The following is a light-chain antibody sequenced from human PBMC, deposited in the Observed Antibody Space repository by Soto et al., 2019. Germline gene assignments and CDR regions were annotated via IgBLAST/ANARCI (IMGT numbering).Light chain of an antibody. CDR2: TNR. CDR1: SSNIGAGYH. Sequence: QSVLTQPPSVSGAPGQRVTMSCTGSSSNIGAGYHVHWYQQLPGTAPKLLIYTNRYRPSGVPDRFSGSRSGTSASLAITGLQAEDEADYYRQSYDSSLGYVFGTGTKVTVL. J-gene: IGLJ1*01. V-gene: IGLV1-40*01. CDR3: QSYDSSLGYV.